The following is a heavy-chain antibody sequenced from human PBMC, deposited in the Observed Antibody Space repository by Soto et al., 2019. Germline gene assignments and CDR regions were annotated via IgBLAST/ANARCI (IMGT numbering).Heavy chain of an antibody. J-gene: IGHJ4*02. CDR2: IVPVFGRQ. V-gene: IGHV1-69*01. CDR1: GGTFSNFG. Sequence: QVQLVQSGAELKKPGSSVKVSCKASGGTFSNFGISWVRQAPGQGLEWMGGIVPVFGRQNYAQKFRGRLTITADESTSTGYMELISRRADDSAVYYCARDGSGYNFWGQGTQVTVSS. CDR3: ARDGSGYNF. D-gene: IGHD5-12*01.